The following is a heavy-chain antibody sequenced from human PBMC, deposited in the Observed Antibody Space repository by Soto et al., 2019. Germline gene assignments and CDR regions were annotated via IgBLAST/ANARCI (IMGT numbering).Heavy chain of an antibody. D-gene: IGHD2-21*02. CDR3: ARGGHIAVVPASFDY. V-gene: IGHV1-46*02. CDR1: GYTLNTYY. Sequence: QVQLVQSGAEVKKPGASVKVSCKPSGYTLNTYYLHWVRQAPGQGLEWMGIIHPSGGGSTYAQKFLGRVTMTRDTSTNTVFRGLSSLRSADTAVYYCARGGHIAVVPASFDYWGQGTLVTVSS. CDR2: IHPSGGGS. J-gene: IGHJ4*02.